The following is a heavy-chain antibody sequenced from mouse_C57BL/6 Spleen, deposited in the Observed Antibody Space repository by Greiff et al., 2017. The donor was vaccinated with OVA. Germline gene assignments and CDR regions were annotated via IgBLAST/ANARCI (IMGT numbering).Heavy chain of an antibody. CDR1: GYAFTNYL. Sequence: QVQLKESGAELVRPGTSVKVSCKASGYAFTNYLIEWVKKRPGQGLEWIGVINPGSGGTNYNEKFKGKATLTADKSSSTAYMQLSSLTSEDSAVYFCAREGTGFDYWGQGTTLTVSS. V-gene: IGHV1-54*01. D-gene: IGHD4-1*01. J-gene: IGHJ2*01. CDR3: AREGTGFDY. CDR2: INPGSGGT.